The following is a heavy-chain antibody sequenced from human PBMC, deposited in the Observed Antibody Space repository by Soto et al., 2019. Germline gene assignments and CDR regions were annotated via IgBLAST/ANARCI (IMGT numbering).Heavy chain of an antibody. CDR2: ISGSSDNI. J-gene: IGHJ5*01. D-gene: IGHD2-2*01. CDR3: VRDSFFSVGVPHTSGTS. Sequence: GKGLEWISFISGSSDNIKYADSVKGRFTISRDNAKNSLYLQMNSLRAEDTAVYYCVRDSFFSVGVPHTSGTSW. V-gene: IGHV3-48*01.